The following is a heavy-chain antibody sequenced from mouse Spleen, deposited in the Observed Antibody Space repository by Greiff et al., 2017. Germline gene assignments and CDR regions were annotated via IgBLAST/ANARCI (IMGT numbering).Heavy chain of an antibody. Sequence: EVQVVESGGDLVKPGGSLKLSCAASGFTFSSYGMSWVRQTPDKRLEWVATISSGGSYTYYPDSVKGRFTISRDNAKNTLYLQMSSLKSEDTAMYYCARHSYYDYDDYWGQGTTLTVSS. V-gene: IGHV5-6*01. D-gene: IGHD2-4*01. CDR1: GFTFSSYG. CDR3: ARHSYYDYDDY. J-gene: IGHJ2*01. CDR2: ISSGGSYT.